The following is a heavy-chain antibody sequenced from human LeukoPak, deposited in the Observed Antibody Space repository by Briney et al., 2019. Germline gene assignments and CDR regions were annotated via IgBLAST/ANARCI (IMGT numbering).Heavy chain of an antibody. CDR2: IYYSGST. D-gene: IGHD1-26*01. CDR1: GGSVSSGSYY. V-gene: IGHV4-61*01. CDR3: ARVVRWFDP. J-gene: IGHJ5*02. Sequence: PSETLSLTCTVSGGSVSSGSYYWSWIRQPPGKGLEWIGNIYYSGSTNHNPSLKSRVTILIDTSKNQFSLKLSSVTAADTAVYYCARVVRWFDPWGQGTLVTVPS.